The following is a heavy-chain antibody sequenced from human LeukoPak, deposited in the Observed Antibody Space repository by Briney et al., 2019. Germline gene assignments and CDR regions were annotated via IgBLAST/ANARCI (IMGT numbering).Heavy chain of an antibody. J-gene: IGHJ4*02. D-gene: IGHD3-22*01. Sequence: GGSLRLSCAASGFTFEDYAMHWVRQAPGKGLEWVSGISWNSGSIGYADSVKGRFTISRDNSKNTLYLQMNSLRAEDTAVYYCAKAGSSGYYHYYFDYWGQGTLVTVSS. V-gene: IGHV3-9*01. CDR2: ISWNSGSI. CDR1: GFTFEDYA. CDR3: AKAGSSGYYHYYFDY.